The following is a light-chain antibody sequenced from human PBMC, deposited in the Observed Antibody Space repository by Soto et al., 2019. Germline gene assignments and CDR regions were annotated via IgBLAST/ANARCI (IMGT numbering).Light chain of an antibody. J-gene: IGKJ1*01. CDR1: QSVSSN. CDR3: QQYNNWPWT. Sequence: EIVMTQSPATLSVSPGERATLSCRASQSVSSNLAWYQQQPGQAPRLIIYGASTRATGIPARFSGSGSGTEFTLTISSLQSEDFAFYYCQQYNNWPWTFGQGIKVEIK. CDR2: GAS. V-gene: IGKV3-15*01.